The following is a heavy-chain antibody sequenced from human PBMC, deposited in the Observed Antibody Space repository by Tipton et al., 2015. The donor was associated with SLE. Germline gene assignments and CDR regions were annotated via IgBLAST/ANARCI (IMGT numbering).Heavy chain of an antibody. J-gene: IGHJ4*02. CDR2: ISSSSSYI. D-gene: IGHD3-10*01. Sequence: SLRLSCAASGFTVISIYMSWVRQAPGKGLEWVSSISSSSSYIYYADSVKGRFTISRDNAKNSLYLQMNSLRAEDTAVYYCARALAFEYYDDWGQGTLVTVSS. CDR1: GFTVISIY. CDR3: ARALAFEYYDD. V-gene: IGHV3-21*01.